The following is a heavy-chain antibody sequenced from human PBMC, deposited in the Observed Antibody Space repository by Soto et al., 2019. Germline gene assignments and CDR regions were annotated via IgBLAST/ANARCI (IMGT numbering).Heavy chain of an antibody. V-gene: IGHV1-2*04. CDR2: IKANTGVT. Sequence: SVKVSCMASGYTFTDYKMHGLGQAPAQGLEWMGLIKANTGVTNYAQRFQGWVTMTRDTSISTVYMELSRLRSDDKAVYYCARNEEKLVEVYYYYGLDVWGQGTTVTVSS. CDR1: GYTFTDYK. CDR3: ARNEEKLVEVYYYYGLDV. D-gene: IGHD6-13*01. J-gene: IGHJ6*02.